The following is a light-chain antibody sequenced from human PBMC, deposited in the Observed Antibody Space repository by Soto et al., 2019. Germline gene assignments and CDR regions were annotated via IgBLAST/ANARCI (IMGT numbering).Light chain of an antibody. CDR1: SSNIGAGYD. J-gene: IGLJ1*01. Sequence: QYVLTQPPSVSGAPGQRVTISCTGSSSNIGAGYDVHWYQQLPGTAPKLLIYVNSNRPSGVPGRFSGSKSGTSASLAITGLQAEDEADYYCQSYDSSLSGYVFGTGTKVTVL. CDR2: VNS. V-gene: IGLV1-40*01. CDR3: QSYDSSLSGYV.